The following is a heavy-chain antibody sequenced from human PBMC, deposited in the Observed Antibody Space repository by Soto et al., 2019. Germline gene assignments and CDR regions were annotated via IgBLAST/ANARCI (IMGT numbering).Heavy chain of an antibody. D-gene: IGHD3-22*01. CDR3: ARDTYYYDSSGYPSDAFDI. CDR1: GGSISSGDYY. CDR2: IYYSGST. Sequence: SETLSLTCTVSGGSISSGDYYWSWIRLPPGKGLEWIGYIYYSGSTYYNPSLKSRVTISVDTSKNQFSLKLSSVTAADTAVYYCARDTYYYDSSGYPSDAFDIWGQGTMVTVSS. J-gene: IGHJ3*02. V-gene: IGHV4-30-4*01.